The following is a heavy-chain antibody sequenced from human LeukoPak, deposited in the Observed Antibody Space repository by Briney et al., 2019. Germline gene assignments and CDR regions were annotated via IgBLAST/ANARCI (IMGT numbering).Heavy chain of an antibody. D-gene: IGHD1-14*01. CDR3: ARGPDSRKAGY. V-gene: IGHV4-34*01. CDR2: ISHDEGT. J-gene: IGHJ4*02. CDR1: GESFTDYH. Sequence: PSETLSLTCGICGESFTDYHFNWIRQPPGKGLEWIGEISHDEGTNYSPSLKSRVTISLDTSKNQFSLKVTYVTAADTAVYYCARGPDSRKAGYWGPGTLVTVSS.